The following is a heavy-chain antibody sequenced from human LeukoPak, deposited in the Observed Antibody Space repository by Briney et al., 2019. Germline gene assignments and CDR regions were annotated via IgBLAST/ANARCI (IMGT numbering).Heavy chain of an antibody. V-gene: IGHV4-59*01. Sequence: SETLSLTCTVSGGSISSYYWSWIRQPPGKGLEWIGYIYYSGSTNYNPSLKSRVTISVDTSKNQFSLKLSSVTATDTAVYYCARTSGSSWYRGRYYFDYWGQGTLVTVSS. J-gene: IGHJ4*02. D-gene: IGHD6-13*01. CDR1: GGSISSYY. CDR3: ARTSGSSWYRGRYYFDY. CDR2: IYYSGST.